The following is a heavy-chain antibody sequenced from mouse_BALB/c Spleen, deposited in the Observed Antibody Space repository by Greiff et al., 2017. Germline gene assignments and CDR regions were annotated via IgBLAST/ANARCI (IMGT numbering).Heavy chain of an antibody. D-gene: IGHD2-12*01. CDR1: GYTFTSYY. CDR3: ARDDGAWFAY. Sequence: QVQLKQSGPELVKPGASVRISCKASGYTFTSYYIHWVKQRPGQGLEWIGWIYPGNVNTKYNEKFKGKATLTADKSSSTAYMQLSSLTSEDSAVYFCARDDGAWFAYWGQGTLVTVSA. V-gene: IGHV1S56*01. J-gene: IGHJ3*01. CDR2: IYPGNVNT.